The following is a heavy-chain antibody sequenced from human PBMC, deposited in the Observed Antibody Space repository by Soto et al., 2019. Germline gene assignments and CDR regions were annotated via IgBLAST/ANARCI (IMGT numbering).Heavy chain of an antibody. CDR2: ISASSSSI. J-gene: IGHJ3*02. V-gene: IGHV3-21*01. D-gene: IGHD1-20*01. CDR1: GFNFITFS. CDR3: VRDAYNRDAFDI. Sequence: VQLVESGGGLVKPGGSLRLSCAASGFNFITFSMNWVRQAPGKGLEWVSSISASSSSIYYAESVKGRFTVSRDNAKNSLYLQMNSLTAEDTALYYCVRDAYNRDAFDIWGQGTTDTVSS.